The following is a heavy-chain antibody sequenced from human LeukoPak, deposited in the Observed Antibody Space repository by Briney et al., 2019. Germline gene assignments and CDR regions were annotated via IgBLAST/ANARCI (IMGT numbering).Heavy chain of an antibody. Sequence: GEPLKISCKGSGYSFTSYWISWVRQMPGKGLEWMGIIYPGDSDTRYSPSFQGQVTISADKSISTAYLQWSSLKASDTAMYYCARAGYYDSSGFQSPQYYYYYGMDVWGQGTTVTVSS. CDR1: GYSFTSYW. V-gene: IGHV5-51*01. D-gene: IGHD3-22*01. CDR3: ARAGYYDSSGFQSPQYYYYYGMDV. CDR2: IYPGDSDT. J-gene: IGHJ6*02.